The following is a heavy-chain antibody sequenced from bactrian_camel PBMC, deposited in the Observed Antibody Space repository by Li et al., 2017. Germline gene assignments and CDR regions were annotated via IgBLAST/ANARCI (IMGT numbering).Heavy chain of an antibody. J-gene: IGHJ4*01. CDR3: AASWWNCPSTVAQFNY. D-gene: IGHD7*01. CDR2: IQIGGEST. V-gene: IGHV3S54*01. Sequence: HVQLVESGGGAVQAGGSLKLSCVVSGTNYRLDCMGWFRQVSGKEREGVAAIQIGGESTFIGDSVKGRFTISRDNAKNTLYLQMISLKPQDTATYYCAASWWNCPSTVAQFNYRGQGTQ. CDR1: GTNYRLDC.